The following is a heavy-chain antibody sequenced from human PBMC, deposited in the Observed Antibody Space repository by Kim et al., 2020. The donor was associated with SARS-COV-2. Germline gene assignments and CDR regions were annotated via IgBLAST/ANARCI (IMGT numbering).Heavy chain of an antibody. CDR3: GRGDAGIGNSFDY. Sequence: GGSLRLSCAASGFTFSSYGMHWVRQGPGKGLEWVAVIWFHGNKKYYPDPVKSRFTISRDNSNNTLYLHMDSLRAEDTALYYCGRGDAGIGNSFDYWGQGTLVTVSS. CDR2: IWFHGNKK. V-gene: IGHV3-33*08. D-gene: IGHD6-13*01. J-gene: IGHJ4*02. CDR1: GFTFSSYG.